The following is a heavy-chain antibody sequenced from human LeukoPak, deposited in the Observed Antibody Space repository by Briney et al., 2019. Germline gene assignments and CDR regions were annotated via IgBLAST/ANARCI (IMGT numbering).Heavy chain of an antibody. CDR2: INHSGST. Sequence: NPSETLSLTCAVYGGSFSGYYWSWIRQPPGKGLEWIGEINHSGSTNYNPSLKSRVTISVDTSKNQFSLKLSSVTAADTAVYYCARHVLRYFDWSPYWYFDLWGRGTLVTVSS. CDR3: ARHVLRYFDWSPYWYFDL. CDR1: GGSFSGYY. D-gene: IGHD3-9*01. V-gene: IGHV4-34*01. J-gene: IGHJ2*01.